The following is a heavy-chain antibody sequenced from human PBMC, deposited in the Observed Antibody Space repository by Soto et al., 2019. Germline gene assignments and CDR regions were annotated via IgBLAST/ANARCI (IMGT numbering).Heavy chain of an antibody. CDR1: GGTFSSYA. CDR2: IIPIFGTA. Sequence: SVKVSCKASGGTFSSYAISWVRQAPGQGLEWMGGIIPIFGTANYAQKFQGRVTITADESTSTAYMELSSLRSEDTAVYYCARVTLYGSGSSPVGGGWFDPWGQGTLVTVSS. J-gene: IGHJ5*02. CDR3: ARVTLYGSGSSPVGGGWFDP. D-gene: IGHD3-10*01. V-gene: IGHV1-69*13.